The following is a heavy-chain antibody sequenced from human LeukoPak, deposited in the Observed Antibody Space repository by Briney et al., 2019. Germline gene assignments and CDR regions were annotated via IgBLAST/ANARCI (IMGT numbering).Heavy chain of an antibody. D-gene: IGHD2-2*01. CDR2: INHSGST. J-gene: IGHJ5*02. CDR3: ARGYCSSTSCRRGTNWFDP. CDR1: GGSFSGYY. Sequence: PSETLSLTCAVYGGSFSGYYWSWIRQPPGKGLEWIGEINHSGSTNYNPSLKSRVTISVDTSKNQFSLKLSSVTAADTAVYYCARGYCSSTSCRRGTNWFDPWGQGTLVTVSS. V-gene: IGHV4-34*01.